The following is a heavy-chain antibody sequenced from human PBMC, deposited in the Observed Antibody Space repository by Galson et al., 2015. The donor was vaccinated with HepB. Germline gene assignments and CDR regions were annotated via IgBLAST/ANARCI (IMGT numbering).Heavy chain of an antibody. CDR3: ARLDYYDSSGYSPDAFDI. Sequence: QSGAEVKKPGESLKISCKGSGYSFTSYWIGWVRQMPGKGLVWMGIIYPGDSDTRYSPSFQGQVTISADKSISTAYLQWSSLKASDTAMYYCARLDYYDSSGYSPDAFDIWGQGTMVTVSS. CDR2: IYPGDSDT. V-gene: IGHV5-51*01. J-gene: IGHJ3*02. CDR1: GYSFTSYW. D-gene: IGHD3-22*01.